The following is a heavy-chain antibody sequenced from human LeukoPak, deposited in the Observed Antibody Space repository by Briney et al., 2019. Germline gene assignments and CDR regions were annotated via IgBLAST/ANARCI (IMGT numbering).Heavy chain of an antibody. CDR1: GGSFSGYY. V-gene: IGHV4-34*01. J-gene: IGHJ4*02. D-gene: IGHD3-22*01. CDR3: ARGRGLDDSSGYSENADPDDY. CDR2: INHSGST. Sequence: PSETLSLTCAVYGGSFSGYYWSWIRQPPGKGLEWIGEINHSGSTNYNPSLKSRVTISVDTSKNQFSLKLSSVTAADTAVYYCARGRGLDDSSGYSENADPDDYWGQGTLVTVSS.